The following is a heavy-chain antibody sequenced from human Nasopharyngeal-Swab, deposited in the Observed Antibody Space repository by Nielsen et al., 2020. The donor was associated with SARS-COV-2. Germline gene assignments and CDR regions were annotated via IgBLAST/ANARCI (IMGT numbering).Heavy chain of an antibody. J-gene: IGHJ6*02. CDR2: IVVGSGNT. D-gene: IGHD3-9*01. CDR3: AAAYYDILTGLDYYYYYGMDV. V-gene: IGHV1-58*02. CDR1: GFTFTSSA. Sequence: SVKVSCKASGFTFTSSAMQWVRQARGQRLEWIGWIVVGSGNTNYAQKFRERVTITRDMSTSTAYMELSSLRSEDTAVYYCAAAYYDILTGLDYYYYYGMDVWGQGTTVTVSS.